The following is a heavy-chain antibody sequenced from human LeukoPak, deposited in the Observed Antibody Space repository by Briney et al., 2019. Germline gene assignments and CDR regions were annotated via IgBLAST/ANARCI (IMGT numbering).Heavy chain of an antibody. CDR2: INHSGIT. CDR1: GGSFSGYY. V-gene: IGHV4-34*01. CDR3: AREGLRYFDWLLPVHDAFDI. J-gene: IGHJ3*02. D-gene: IGHD3-9*01. Sequence: PSETLSLTCAVYGGSFSGYYWSWIRQPPGKGREWSGEINHSGITNYNPSLKGRVTISVDTSKNQFSLKLSSVPAADTAVYYCAREGLRYFDWLLPVHDAFDIWGQGTMVTVSS.